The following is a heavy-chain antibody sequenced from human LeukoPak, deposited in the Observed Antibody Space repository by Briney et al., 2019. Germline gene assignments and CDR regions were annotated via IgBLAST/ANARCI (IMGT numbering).Heavy chain of an antibody. CDR2: ISSSGSTI. Sequence: GSLRLSCAASGFTFSDYYMSWIRQAPGKGLGWVSYISSSGSTIYYADSVKGRFTISRDNAKNSLYLQMNSLRAEDTAVYYCASLFMITFGGVIANYFDYWGQGTLVTVSS. CDR1: GFTFSDYY. V-gene: IGHV3-11*01. D-gene: IGHD3-16*02. J-gene: IGHJ4*02. CDR3: ASLFMITFGGVIANYFDY.